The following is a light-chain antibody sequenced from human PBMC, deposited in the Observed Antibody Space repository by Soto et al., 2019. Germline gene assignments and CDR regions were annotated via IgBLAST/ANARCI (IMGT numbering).Light chain of an antibody. CDR3: QQYNSYSPVT. Sequence: DIQMTQSPSTLSASVGDRVTITCRASQSISSWLAWYQQKPGKAPKLLIYNASSLESGGPSRFSGSGSGTEVTLTISILQPDDFATYYCQQYNSYSPVTFGGGTKVEIK. V-gene: IGKV1-5*03. CDR1: QSISSW. J-gene: IGKJ4*01. CDR2: NAS.